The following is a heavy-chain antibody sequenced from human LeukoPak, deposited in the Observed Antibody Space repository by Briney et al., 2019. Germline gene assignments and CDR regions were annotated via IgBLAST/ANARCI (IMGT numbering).Heavy chain of an antibody. V-gene: IGHV3-30*04. D-gene: IGHD5-12*01. CDR1: GFTFGSYA. J-gene: IGHJ3*02. CDR3: ARDRYSGYEFGDAFDI. CDR2: ISYDGSNK. Sequence: GGSLRLCCAASGFTFGSYAMHWVRQAPGKGLEWVAVISYDGSNKYYADSVKGRFTISRDNSKNTLYLQMNSLRAEDTAVYYCARDRYSGYEFGDAFDIWGQGTMVTVSS.